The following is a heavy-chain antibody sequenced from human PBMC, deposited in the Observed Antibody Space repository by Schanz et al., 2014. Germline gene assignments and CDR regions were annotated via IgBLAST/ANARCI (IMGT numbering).Heavy chain of an antibody. J-gene: IGHJ4*02. CDR3: ARGFDFWDR. CDR2: MNPNSGNP. CDR1: GYTFTSYD. Sequence: QVLLIQSGAEVKKPGASVKVSCTASGYTFTSYDINWVRQAPGQGLEWLGWMNPNSGNPGFAQKFRGRVTMTRNTSMSTAYIELHILTSEDTAVYYCARGFDFWDRWGQGTLVTVSS. D-gene: IGHD3-3*01. V-gene: IGHV1-8*01.